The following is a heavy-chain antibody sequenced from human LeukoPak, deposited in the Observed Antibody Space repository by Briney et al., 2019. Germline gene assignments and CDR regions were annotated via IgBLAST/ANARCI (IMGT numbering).Heavy chain of an antibody. CDR2: ISGSGGST. Sequence: GGSLRLSCAASGFTFSSYAMSWVRQAPGKGLEWVSAISGSGGSTYYADSVKGRFTISRDNAKNSLYLQMNSLRDEDTAVYYCARDPHDYGGTHRGYWGQGTLVTVSS. CDR1: GFTFSSYA. CDR3: ARDPHDYGGTHRGY. D-gene: IGHD4-23*01. J-gene: IGHJ4*02. V-gene: IGHV3-23*01.